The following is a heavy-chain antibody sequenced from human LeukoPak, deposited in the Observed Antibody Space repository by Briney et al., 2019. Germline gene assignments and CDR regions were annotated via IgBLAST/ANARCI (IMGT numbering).Heavy chain of an antibody. D-gene: IGHD3-22*01. Sequence: ASVKVSCKASGYTFTGYYMHWVRQAPGQGLEWMGRINPNSGGTNYEQKFQGRVTMTRDTSISTAYMELSRLRSDDTAVYYCARNYYDSSGYLYYYYYYMDVWGKGTTVTVFS. V-gene: IGHV1-2*06. J-gene: IGHJ6*03. CDR1: GYTFTGYY. CDR3: ARNYYDSSGYLYYYYYYMDV. CDR2: INPNSGGT.